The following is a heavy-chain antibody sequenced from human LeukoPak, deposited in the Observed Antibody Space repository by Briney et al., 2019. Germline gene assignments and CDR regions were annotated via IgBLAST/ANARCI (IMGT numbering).Heavy chain of an antibody. Sequence: GGSLRLSCAASGFTFSSDWMHWVRQAPGKGLVWVSRINSDGSSTSYADSVKGRFTISRDNAKNTLYLQMNSLRAEDTAVYYCAIACSSTSCYPYYYYYGMDVWGQGTTVTVSS. CDR2: INSDGSST. CDR3: AIACSSTSCYPYYYYYGMDV. V-gene: IGHV3-74*01. J-gene: IGHJ6*02. CDR1: GFTFSSDW. D-gene: IGHD2-2*01.